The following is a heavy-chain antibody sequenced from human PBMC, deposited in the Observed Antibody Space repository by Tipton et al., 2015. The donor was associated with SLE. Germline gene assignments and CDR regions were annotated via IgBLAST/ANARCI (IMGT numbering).Heavy chain of an antibody. D-gene: IGHD5-24*01. J-gene: IGHJ3*02. CDR1: GFTFSGYT. Sequence: LRLSCAASGFTFSGYTMSWVRQAPGKGLEWFGSIYHSGNTYYNPSLKSRVTISVDTSKNQFSLKLTSVTAADTAVYYCARHRWRWNDAFDIWGQGTMVTVSS. CDR2: IYHSGNT. V-gene: IGHV4-38-2*01. CDR3: ARHRWRWNDAFDI.